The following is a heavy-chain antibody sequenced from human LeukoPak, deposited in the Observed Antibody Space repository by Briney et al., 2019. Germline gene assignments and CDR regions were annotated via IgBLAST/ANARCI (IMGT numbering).Heavy chain of an antibody. V-gene: IGHV1-46*01. Sequence: GSVKVSCKASGYTFTSYYTHWVRQAPGQGLERRGIINPSGGSTSYAQKFQGRVTMTRDMSTSTVYMELSSLRSEDTAVYYCARGDIVVVPAASDPFDYWGQGTLVTVSS. J-gene: IGHJ4*02. CDR2: INPSGGST. D-gene: IGHD2-2*01. CDR3: ARGDIVVVPAASDPFDY. CDR1: GYTFTSYY.